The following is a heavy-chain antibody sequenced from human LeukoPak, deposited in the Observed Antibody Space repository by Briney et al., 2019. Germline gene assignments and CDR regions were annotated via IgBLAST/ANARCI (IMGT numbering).Heavy chain of an antibody. J-gene: IGHJ4*02. CDR1: GGSISSYY. Sequence: SETLPLTCTVSGGSISSYYWSWIRQPAGKGLEWIGRIYTSGSTNYNPSLKSRVTMSVDTSKNQFSLKLSSVTAADTAVYYCARDPGLWFGTGNYFDYWGQGTLVTVSS. V-gene: IGHV4-4*07. CDR3: ARDPGLWFGTGNYFDY. CDR2: IYTSGST. D-gene: IGHD3-10*01.